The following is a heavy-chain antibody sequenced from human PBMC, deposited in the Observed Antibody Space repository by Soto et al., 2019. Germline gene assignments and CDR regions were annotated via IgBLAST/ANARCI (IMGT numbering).Heavy chain of an antibody. Sequence: PGESLKISCKGSGYSFTSYWISWVRQMPGKGLEWMGRIDPSDSYTNYSPSFQGHVTISADKSISTAYLQWSSLKASDTAMYYCARLFVAVAGDNWFDPWGQGTLVTVSS. V-gene: IGHV5-10-1*01. CDR2: IDPSDSYT. J-gene: IGHJ5*02. CDR3: ARLFVAVAGDNWFDP. CDR1: GYSFTSYW. D-gene: IGHD6-19*01.